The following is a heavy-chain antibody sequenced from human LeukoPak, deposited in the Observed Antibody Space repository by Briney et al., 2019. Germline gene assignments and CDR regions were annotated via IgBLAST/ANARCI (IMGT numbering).Heavy chain of an antibody. CDR2: IYYSGST. CDR1: GGSISSGGYY. CDR3: ARGSSSGYYSFDAFDI. V-gene: IGHV4-31*03. D-gene: IGHD3-22*01. J-gene: IGHJ3*02. Sequence: SETLSHTCTVSGGSISSGGYYWSWIRQHPGKGLEWIGYIYYSGSTYYNPSLKSRVTISVDTSKNQFSLKLSSVTAADTAVYYCARGSSSGYYSFDAFDIWGQGTMVTVSS.